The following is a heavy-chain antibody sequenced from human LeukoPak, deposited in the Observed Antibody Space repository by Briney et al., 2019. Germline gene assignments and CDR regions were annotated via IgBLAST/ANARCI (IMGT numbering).Heavy chain of an antibody. J-gene: IGHJ4*02. V-gene: IGHV3-23*01. D-gene: IGHD6-19*01. Sequence: GASLRLSCAASGYTFSSYAMSWVRQAPGEGLEWVSAISGSGGSTYYADSVKGRFTISRDNSKNTLYLQMNSLRAEDTAVYYCARRVAELDYWGQGTLVTVSS. CDR1: GYTFSSYA. CDR2: ISGSGGST. CDR3: ARRVAELDY.